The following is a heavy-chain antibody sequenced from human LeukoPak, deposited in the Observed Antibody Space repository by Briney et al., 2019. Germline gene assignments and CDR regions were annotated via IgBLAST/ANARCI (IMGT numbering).Heavy chain of an antibody. CDR3: ARGWDYDSGGRPTAYVY. D-gene: IGHD3-22*01. CDR2: IIPLFGTA. V-gene: IGHV1-69*13. J-gene: IGHJ4*02. Sequence: GASVKVSCKASGGTFNRYAISWVRQAPGQGLEWMGGIIPLFGTANCAQKFQDKVTITADESTSTAYMELRSLRSEDTAVYYCARGWDYDSGGRPTAYVYWGQGTLVTVSS. CDR1: GGTFNRYA.